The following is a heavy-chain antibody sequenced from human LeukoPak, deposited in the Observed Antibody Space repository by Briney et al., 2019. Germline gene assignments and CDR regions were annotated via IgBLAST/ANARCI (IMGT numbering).Heavy chain of an antibody. CDR2: IYTSGST. CDR1: GDSFSTSY. J-gene: IGHJ4*02. D-gene: IGHD3-22*01. V-gene: IGHV4-4*07. Sequence: SETLSLTCAVSGDSFSTSYWTWIRQPAGKGLEWIGRIYTSGSTNYNPSLKSRVTMSIDTSKKQFSLKLSSVTAADTAVYYCARDLGYDSSGYHYWGQGTLVTVSS. CDR3: ARDLGYDSSGYHY.